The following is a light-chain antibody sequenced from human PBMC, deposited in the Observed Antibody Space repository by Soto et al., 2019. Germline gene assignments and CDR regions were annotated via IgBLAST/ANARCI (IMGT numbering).Light chain of an antibody. J-gene: IGKJ5*01. Sequence: DIQMTQSPSSLSASVGDTVTITCRASQSIDSYLSWYQQKPGKAPNLLIYRESTLQRGVPSRFSGSGSGTDFTLTISSLQPGDSATYYRQESHTAVTFGQGTRLEIK. CDR3: QESHTAVT. CDR1: QSIDSY. V-gene: IGKV1-39*01. CDR2: RES.